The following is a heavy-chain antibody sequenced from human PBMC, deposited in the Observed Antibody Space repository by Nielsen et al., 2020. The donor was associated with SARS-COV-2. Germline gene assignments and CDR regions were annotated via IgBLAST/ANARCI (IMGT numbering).Heavy chain of an antibody. CDR2: ISGSGGST. CDR1: GFAFSSYA. J-gene: IGHJ4*02. CDR3: ASSTVTRD. Sequence: GESLKISCAASGFAFSSYAMSWVRQAPGKGLEWVSAISGSGGSTYYADSVKGRFTISRDNSKNTLYLQMNSLRAEDTAVYYCASSTVTRDWGQGTLVTVSS. D-gene: IGHD4-17*01. V-gene: IGHV3-23*01.